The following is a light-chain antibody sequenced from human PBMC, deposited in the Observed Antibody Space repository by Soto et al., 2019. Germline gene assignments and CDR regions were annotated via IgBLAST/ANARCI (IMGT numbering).Light chain of an antibody. Sequence: EIVLTQSPATLSLSPGERATLSCRASQSVNSYLAWYQHKPGQSPRLLIYDASIRATGIPARCSGSGSGTDFTLTISSLEPEDFSVYYCQQRSNWITFGGGTKVEIK. J-gene: IGKJ4*01. CDR1: QSVNSY. V-gene: IGKV3-11*01. CDR3: QQRSNWIT. CDR2: DAS.